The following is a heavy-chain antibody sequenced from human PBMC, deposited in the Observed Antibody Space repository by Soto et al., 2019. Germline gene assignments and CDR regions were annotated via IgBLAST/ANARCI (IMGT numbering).Heavy chain of an antibody. D-gene: IGHD3-16*01. V-gene: IGHV1-69*06. CDR3: ARDFRLIMITFGGANDLDWFDP. Sequence: ASVKVSCKASGGTFSSYAISWVRQAPGQGLEWMGGIIPIFGTANYAQKFQGRVTITADKSTSTAYMELSSLRSEDTAVYYCARDFRLIMITFGGANDLDWFDPWGQGTLVTVSS. CDR2: IIPIFGTA. J-gene: IGHJ5*02. CDR1: GGTFSSYA.